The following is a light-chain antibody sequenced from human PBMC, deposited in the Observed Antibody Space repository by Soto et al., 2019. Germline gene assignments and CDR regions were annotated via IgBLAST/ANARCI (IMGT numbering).Light chain of an antibody. V-gene: IGKV1-13*02. J-gene: IGKJ5*01. CDR3: QQFNSLIT. Sequence: AIQLTQSPSSLSASVGDRVTITCRASQGISSALAWDQQKPGKAPKLLIYDASSLERGVPSRFSGSGSGTDFTLTISSLQPEDFATYYCQQFNSLITFGQGTRLEIK. CDR2: DAS. CDR1: QGISSA.